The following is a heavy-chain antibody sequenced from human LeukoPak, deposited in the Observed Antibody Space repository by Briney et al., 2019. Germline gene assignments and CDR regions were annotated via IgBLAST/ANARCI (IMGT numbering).Heavy chain of an antibody. D-gene: IGHD2/OR15-2a*01. J-gene: IGHJ4*02. V-gene: IGHV3-20*04. CDR1: GFTFDDYG. Sequence: GSLRLSCAASGFTFDDYGMSWVRQGPGKGLEWVAGINWNGGSTIYADSVKGRVTISRDNAKNSLYLQMNSLRADDTAVYYCARERTTIVSGTTIGAYWGQGTLVTVSS. CDR2: INWNGGST. CDR3: ARERTTIVSGTTIGAY.